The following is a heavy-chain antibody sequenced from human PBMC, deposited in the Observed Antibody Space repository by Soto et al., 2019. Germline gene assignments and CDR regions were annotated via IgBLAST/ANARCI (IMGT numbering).Heavy chain of an antibody. Sequence: GGSLRLSCAASGFTVSSNYMSWVRQAPGKGLEWVSAITGNGGSTFYADPVKGRFTISRDNSRNTLYLQMNSLRAEDTAVYYCAKDQFSSGWYNDYYYGMNVWGQGTTVTVSS. J-gene: IGHJ6*02. V-gene: IGHV3-23*01. CDR1: GFTVSSNY. CDR2: ITGNGGST. D-gene: IGHD6-19*01. CDR3: AKDQFSSGWYNDYYYGMNV.